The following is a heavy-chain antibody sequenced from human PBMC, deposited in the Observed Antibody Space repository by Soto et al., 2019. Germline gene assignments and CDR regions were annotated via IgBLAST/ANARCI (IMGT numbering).Heavy chain of an antibody. CDR2: MNPNSGNT. D-gene: IGHD5-12*01. CDR3: AGGRIVAIGSGAYGMDV. J-gene: IGHJ6*02. CDR1: GYTFTSYD. Sequence: ASVKVSCKASGYTFTSYDINWVRQATGQGLEWMGWMNPNSGNTGYAQKFQGRVTMTRNTSISTAYMELSSLRSEDTAVYYCAGGRIVAIGSGAYGMDVWGQGTTVTVSS. V-gene: IGHV1-8*01.